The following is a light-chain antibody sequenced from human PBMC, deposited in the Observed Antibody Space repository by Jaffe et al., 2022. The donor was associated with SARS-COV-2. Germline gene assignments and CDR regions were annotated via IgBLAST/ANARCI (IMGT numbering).Light chain of an antibody. CDR1: QSVSSS. Sequence: EIVLTQSPATLSFSPGERATLSCRAGQSVSSSLAWYQQKPGQAPRLLIYDASNRATGIPARFSGSGSGTDFTLTISSLEPEDFAVYYCQQRSNWPPYTFGQGTKLEIK. J-gene: IGKJ2*01. CDR3: QQRSNWPPYT. CDR2: DAS. V-gene: IGKV3-11*01.